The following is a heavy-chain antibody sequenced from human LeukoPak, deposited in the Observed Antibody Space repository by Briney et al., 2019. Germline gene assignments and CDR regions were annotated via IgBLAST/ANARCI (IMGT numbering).Heavy chain of an antibody. Sequence: SSVEVSCKASGGTFSSYAISWVRQAPGQGLEWMGRIIPIFGTANYAQKFQGRVTITTDESTSTAYMELSSLRSEDTAVYYCARDGDVTVTSHPYYYYYMDVWGKGTTVTVSS. D-gene: IGHD4-17*01. J-gene: IGHJ6*03. CDR3: ARDGDVTVTSHPYYYYYMDV. CDR2: IIPIFGTA. CDR1: GGTFSSYA. V-gene: IGHV1-69*05.